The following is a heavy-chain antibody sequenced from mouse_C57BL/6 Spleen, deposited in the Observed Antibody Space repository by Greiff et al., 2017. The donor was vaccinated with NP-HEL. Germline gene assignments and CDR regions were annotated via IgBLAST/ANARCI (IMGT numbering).Heavy chain of an antibody. D-gene: IGHD1-1*01. Sequence: QVQLQQPGAELVKPGASVKLSCKASGYTFTSYWMHWVKQRPGQGLEWIGMIHPNSGSTNYNEKFKSKATLTVDKSSSTAYMQLSSLTSEDSAVYYCARGFTTVVANAMDYWGQGTSVTVSS. CDR2: IHPNSGST. CDR1: GYTFTSYW. J-gene: IGHJ4*01. V-gene: IGHV1-64*01. CDR3: ARGFTTVVANAMDY.